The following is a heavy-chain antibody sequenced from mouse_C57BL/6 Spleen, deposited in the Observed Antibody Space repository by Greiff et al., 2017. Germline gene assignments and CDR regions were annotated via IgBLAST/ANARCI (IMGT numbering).Heavy chain of an antibody. Sequence: VQLQQSGAELVKPGASVKISCKASGYAFSSYWMNWVKQRPGKGLEWIGQIYPGDGDTNYNGKFKGKATLTADKSSSTAYMQLSSLTSEDSAVYFCAREDDGNFLGYFDVWGTGTTVTVSS. CDR3: AREDDGNFLGYFDV. CDR2: IYPGDGDT. V-gene: IGHV1-80*01. J-gene: IGHJ1*03. D-gene: IGHD2-1*01. CDR1: GYAFSSYW.